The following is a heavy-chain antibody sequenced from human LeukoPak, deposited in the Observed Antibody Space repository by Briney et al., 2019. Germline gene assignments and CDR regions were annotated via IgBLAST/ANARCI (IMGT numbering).Heavy chain of an antibody. CDR1: GFTFVNYA. D-gene: IGHD3-22*01. Sequence: PGESLRLSCAGSGFTFVNYAMSWVRQAPGKGLEWVSAISGSGGSTYYADSVKGRFTISRDNSKNTLYLQMNSLRAEDTAVYYCAKARNYYDSSGYVDYWGQGTLVTVSS. J-gene: IGHJ4*02. CDR3: AKARNYYDSSGYVDY. V-gene: IGHV3-23*01. CDR2: ISGSGGST.